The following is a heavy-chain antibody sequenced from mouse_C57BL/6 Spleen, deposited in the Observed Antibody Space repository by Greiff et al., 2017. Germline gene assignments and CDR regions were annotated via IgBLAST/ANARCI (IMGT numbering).Heavy chain of an antibody. CDR1: GYTFTSYW. Sequence: QVQLQQPGAELVKPGASVKLSCKASGYTFTSYWMHWVKQRPGQGLEWIGMIHPNSGSTNYNEKFKSKATLTVDKSSSTAYMQLSSLTSEDSAVYYCARSNYGSLYCDYWGQGTTLTVSS. V-gene: IGHV1-64*01. D-gene: IGHD1-1*01. CDR3: ARSNYGSLYCDY. J-gene: IGHJ2*01. CDR2: IHPNSGST.